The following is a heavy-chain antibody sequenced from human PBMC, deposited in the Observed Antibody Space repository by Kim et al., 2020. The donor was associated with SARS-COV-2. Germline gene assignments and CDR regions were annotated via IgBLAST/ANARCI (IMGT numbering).Heavy chain of an antibody. CDR3: ARSRRDYYGSGSFDY. CDR1: GGSISSYY. D-gene: IGHD3-10*01. CDR2: IYYSGST. Sequence: SETLSLTCTVSGGSISSYYWNWIRQPPGKGLEWIGYIYYSGSTNYNPSLKSRVTISVDTSKNQFSLQLSSVTAADTAVYYCARSRRDYYGSGSFDYWGQGTLVTVSS. J-gene: IGHJ4*02. V-gene: IGHV4-59*08.